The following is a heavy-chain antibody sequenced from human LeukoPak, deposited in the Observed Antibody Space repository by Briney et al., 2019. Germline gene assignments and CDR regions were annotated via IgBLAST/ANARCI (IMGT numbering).Heavy chain of an antibody. J-gene: IGHJ6*03. D-gene: IGHD3-22*01. V-gene: IGHV1-69*05. CDR2: IIPVFQTP. CDR1: GGTFSSYA. CDR3: ARDTTLSRVITTTTTYHYFYYMDV. Sequence: SVKVSCKASGGTFSSYAITWVRQAPGQGLEWIGGIIPVFQTPNYAQNFRGRVTITTDESTRTAYMELSSLRSEDTAIYYCARDTTLSRVITTTTTYHYFYYMDVWGKGTTVTVSS.